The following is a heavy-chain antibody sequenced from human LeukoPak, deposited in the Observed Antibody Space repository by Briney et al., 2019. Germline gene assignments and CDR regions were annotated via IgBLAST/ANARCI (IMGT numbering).Heavy chain of an antibody. J-gene: IGHJ4*02. Sequence: PGGSLRLSYAASGVTSNYFTWVRQAPGKGLEWVSVNNGGTTYYADSVKGRFTISRDNSKSTLFVYLQMNSLRTDDTAVYYCAGGGEAARSLHYWGQGTLVTVSS. CDR1: GVTSNY. D-gene: IGHD6-6*01. CDR2: NNGGTT. CDR3: AGGGEAARSLHY. V-gene: IGHV3-66*02.